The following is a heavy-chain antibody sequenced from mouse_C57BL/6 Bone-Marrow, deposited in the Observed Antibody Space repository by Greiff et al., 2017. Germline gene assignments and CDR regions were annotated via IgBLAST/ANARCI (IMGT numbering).Heavy chain of an antibody. V-gene: IGHV1-63*01. CDR2: IYPGGGYT. CDR3: ARSGNWYFDV. CDR1: GYTFTNYR. D-gene: IGHD1-1*01. J-gene: IGHJ1*03. Sequence: QLQLQPSGAELVTPGTSVKISCTASGYTFTNYRLGWAQPRPGHGLGWVGDIYPGGGYTNYNENFKGKATLTEDKPSSTAYMQISSLTSEDSAICCCARSGNWYFDVWGTGTTVTVSS.